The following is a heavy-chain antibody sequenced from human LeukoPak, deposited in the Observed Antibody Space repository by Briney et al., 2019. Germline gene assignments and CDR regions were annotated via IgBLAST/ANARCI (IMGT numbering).Heavy chain of an antibody. D-gene: IGHD2-15*01. J-gene: IGHJ5*02. CDR1: GFTFSSYS. CDR2: ISSSSSYI. V-gene: IGHV3-21*01. CDR3: AREGVVAATPWFDP. Sequence: PGGSLRLSCAASGFTFSSYSMNWVRQAPGKGLEWVSSISSSSSYIYYADSVKGRFTVSRDNAKNSLYLQMNSLRAEDTAVYYCAREGVVAATPWFDPWGRGTLVTVSS.